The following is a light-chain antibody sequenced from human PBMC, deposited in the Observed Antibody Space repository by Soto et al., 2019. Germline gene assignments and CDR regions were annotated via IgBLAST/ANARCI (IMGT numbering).Light chain of an antibody. V-gene: IGKV3-15*01. CDR3: QQYDIWPPYN. J-gene: IGKJ2*01. CDR1: HSVNSH. CDR2: GAS. Sequence: MMMTQSPATLSVSPGERVTLSCRTSHSVNSHVAWYQQKPGQAPRLLLYGASTRATGIPPRFSGGGYGTELTVTISSLQSEDFAIYYCQQYDIWPPYNFVQGTKVDIK.